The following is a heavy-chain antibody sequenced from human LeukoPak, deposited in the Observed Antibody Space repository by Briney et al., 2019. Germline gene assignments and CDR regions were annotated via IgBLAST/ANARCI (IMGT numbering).Heavy chain of an antibody. CDR2: MKQDGSEK. CDR1: GFTFSSYW. V-gene: IGHV3-7*04. J-gene: IGHJ4*02. Sequence: GGPLRLSCGASGFTFSSYWMTSVRQAPGKGLEWVANMKQDGSEKYYVDSVKGRFTISRDNAKNSLYLQMNSLRADDMAIYYCARSGSDYRSGSYYSDYWGQGTLVTVSS. CDR3: ARSGSDYRSGSYYSDY. D-gene: IGHD3-10*01.